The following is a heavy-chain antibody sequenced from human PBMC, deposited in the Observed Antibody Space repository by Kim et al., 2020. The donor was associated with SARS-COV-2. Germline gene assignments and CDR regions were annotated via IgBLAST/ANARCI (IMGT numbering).Heavy chain of an antibody. CDR2: IYYSGST. D-gene: IGHD5-18*01. Sequence: SETLSLTCTVSGGSISSGGYYWSWIRQHPGKGLEWIGYIYYSGSTYYNPSLKSRVTISVDTSKNQFSLKLSSVTAADTAVYYCARVGDTAMVPTHFFDYWGQGTLVTVSS. V-gene: IGHV4-31*03. CDR3: ARVGDTAMVPTHFFDY. J-gene: IGHJ4*02. CDR1: GGSISSGGYY.